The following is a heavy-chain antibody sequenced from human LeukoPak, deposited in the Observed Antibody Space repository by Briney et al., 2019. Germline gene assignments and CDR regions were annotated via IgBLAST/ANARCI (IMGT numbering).Heavy chain of an antibody. J-gene: IGHJ4*02. Sequence: PSETLSLTCTVSGGSISGSTYYWGWLRQPAGKGLEWIGRIYASGSTSYNPSLKSRATISVDTSKNQFSLKLSSVTAADTAIYYCARDGGSYSLDYWGRGTLVTVSS. D-gene: IGHD1-26*01. CDR3: ARDGGSYSLDY. CDR2: IYASGST. CDR1: GGSISGSTYY. V-gene: IGHV4-61*02.